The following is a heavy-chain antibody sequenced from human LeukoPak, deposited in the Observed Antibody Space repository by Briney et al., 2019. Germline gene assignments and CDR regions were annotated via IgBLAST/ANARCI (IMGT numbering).Heavy chain of an antibody. CDR2: IKQDGSEK. CDR3: ARAMGETYYYDSSGLFQH. Sequence: GGSLRLSCAASGFTFSSYWMHWVRQAPGKGLEWVANIKQDGSEKYYVDSVKGRFTISRDNAKNSLYLQMNSLSAEDTAVYYCARAMGETYYYDSSGLFQHWGQGTQVTVSS. V-gene: IGHV3-7*01. J-gene: IGHJ1*01. CDR1: GFTFSSYW. D-gene: IGHD3-22*01.